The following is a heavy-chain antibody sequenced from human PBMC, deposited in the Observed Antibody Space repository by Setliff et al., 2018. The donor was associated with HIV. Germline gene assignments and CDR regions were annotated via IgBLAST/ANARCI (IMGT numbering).Heavy chain of an antibody. D-gene: IGHD3-16*01. V-gene: IGHV4-39*01. CDR2: IYYRGST. CDR1: GGSISSSSYY. CDR3: ARRSPGGGYYMDV. Sequence: TLSLTCTVSGGSISSSSYYWGWIRQPPGKGLEWIGSIYYRGSTYYNPSLKSRVTISVDTSKNQFSLKLNSVTAADTAVYYCARRSPGGGYYMDVWGKGTTVTVSS. J-gene: IGHJ6*03.